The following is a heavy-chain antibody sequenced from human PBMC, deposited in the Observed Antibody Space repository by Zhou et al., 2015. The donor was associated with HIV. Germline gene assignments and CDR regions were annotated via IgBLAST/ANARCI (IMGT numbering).Heavy chain of an antibody. Sequence: QVQLVQSGAEVKKPGASVKVSCKASGYIFTNYDINWVRQATGQGLEWMGWMNPISGNSGFTQKFQGRITVTGDTSISTAYMELSSLTPEDTAVYYCARGIRNQLLSEYWGQGTLVTVSS. J-gene: IGHJ4*02. D-gene: IGHD2-21*01. CDR3: ARGIRNQLLSEY. CDR1: GYIFTNYD. CDR2: MNPISGNS. V-gene: IGHV1-8*01.